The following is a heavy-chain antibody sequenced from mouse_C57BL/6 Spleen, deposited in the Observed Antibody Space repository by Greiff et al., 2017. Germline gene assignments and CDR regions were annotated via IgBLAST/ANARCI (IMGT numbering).Heavy chain of an antibody. V-gene: IGHV5-16*01. Sequence: VESEVGLVQPGSSMKLSCTASGFTFRDYYMAWVRQVPEKGLEWVANINYDGSSTYHLDSLRSRFIISRENAKNILYLQMSSLKSEDTATYYCARDRYEGILDYWGQGTSVTVSS. D-gene: IGHD1-1*01. CDR3: ARDRYEGILDY. CDR2: INYDGSST. J-gene: IGHJ4*01. CDR1: GFTFRDYY.